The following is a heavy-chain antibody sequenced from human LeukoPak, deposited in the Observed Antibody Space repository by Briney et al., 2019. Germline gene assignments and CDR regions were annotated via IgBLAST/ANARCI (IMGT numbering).Heavy chain of an antibody. V-gene: IGHV3-30*02. CDR3: AKGLGDYDDFRLRF. Sequence: SGGSLRLSCAASIFSFSTFGFHWVRQAPGKGLEWVAFIPYDGSDKYYADSVKGRFTVSRDNSKNTLYLHMNSLRVEDTAVNYCAKGLGDYDDFRLRFWGEGTLVPVSS. J-gene: IGHJ4*02. CDR1: IFSFSTFG. CDR2: IPYDGSDK. D-gene: IGHD4-17*01.